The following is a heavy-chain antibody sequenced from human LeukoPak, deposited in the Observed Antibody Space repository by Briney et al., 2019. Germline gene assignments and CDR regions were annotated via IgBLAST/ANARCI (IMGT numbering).Heavy chain of an antibody. CDR3: ASSGYAFREFDN. V-gene: IGHV4-30-4*01. CDR1: GGSISSGDYY. Sequence: PSETLSLTCTVSGGSISSGDYYWSWIRQPPGKGLEWVGYVYYSGTTYDNPSLKTRLAISVDKSQNQFSLKLTSVTAAATAVYYCASSGYAFREFDNWGQGTLVTVS. J-gene: IGHJ4*02. D-gene: IGHD3-22*01. CDR2: VYYSGTT.